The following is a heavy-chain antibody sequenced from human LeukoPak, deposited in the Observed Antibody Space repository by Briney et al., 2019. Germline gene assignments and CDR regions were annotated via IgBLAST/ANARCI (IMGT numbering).Heavy chain of an antibody. Sequence: ASVTVSCKASAYSFTTYYMHWVRHAPGQGLEWMGIIKPSGGSTIYAQKVKGRVTMTTDTSTSTAYMELRSLKSDDTAVYYCARASYCSGGSCYSDYWGQGTLVTVSS. J-gene: IGHJ4*02. CDR3: ARASYCSGGSCYSDY. CDR1: AYSFTTYY. V-gene: IGHV1-46*01. D-gene: IGHD2-15*01. CDR2: IKPSGGST.